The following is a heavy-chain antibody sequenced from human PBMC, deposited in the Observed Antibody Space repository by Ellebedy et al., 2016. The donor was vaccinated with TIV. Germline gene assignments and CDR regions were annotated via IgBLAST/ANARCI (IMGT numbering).Heavy chain of an antibody. V-gene: IGHV3-15*01. CDR3: TTEVPYCSSTSCYGVG. J-gene: IGHJ4*02. CDR1: GFTFSNAW. CDR2: IKSKTDGGTT. D-gene: IGHD2-2*01. Sequence: GGSLRLSXAASGFTFSNAWMSWVRQAPGKGLEWVGRIKSKTDGGTTDYAAPVKGRFTISRDDSKNTLYLQMNSLKTEDTAVYYCTTEVPYCSSTSCYGVGWGQGTLVTVSS.